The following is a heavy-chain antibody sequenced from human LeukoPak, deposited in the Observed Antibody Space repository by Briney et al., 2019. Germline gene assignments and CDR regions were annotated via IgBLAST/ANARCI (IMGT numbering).Heavy chain of an antibody. CDR3: ARAQGWNYYGSGGYYSYFDY. V-gene: IGHV4-59*01. CDR2: IYYSGST. CDR1: GGSISSYY. D-gene: IGHD3-10*01. J-gene: IGHJ4*02. Sequence: SETLSLTCTVSGGSISSYYWSWIRQPPGKGLEWIGYIYYSGSTNYNPSLKSRVTISVDTSKNQFSLKLSSVTAADTAVYYCARAQGWNYYGSGGYYSYFDYWGQGTLVTVSS.